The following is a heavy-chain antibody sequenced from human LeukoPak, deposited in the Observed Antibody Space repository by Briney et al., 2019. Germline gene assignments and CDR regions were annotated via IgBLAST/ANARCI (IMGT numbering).Heavy chain of an antibody. CDR1: GYTFTSYY. D-gene: IGHD4-17*01. V-gene: IGHV1-46*01. Sequence: GASVKVSCKASGYTFTSYYMHWVRQAPGQGLEWLGIINPSGGSTSYAQKFQGRVTMTRDTSTSTVYMELSSLRSEDTEVYYCARQGEDYGDYDGWFDPWGQGTLVTVSS. CDR3: ARQGEDYGDYDGWFDP. J-gene: IGHJ5*02. CDR2: INPSGGST.